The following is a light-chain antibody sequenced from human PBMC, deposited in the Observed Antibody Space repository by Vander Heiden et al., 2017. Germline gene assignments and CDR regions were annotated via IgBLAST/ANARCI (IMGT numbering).Light chain of an antibody. Sequence: DIVMTQSPDSLAVSLGARATINCKSSQSVLYSSNNKNYLAWYQQKPGQPPNLLIYWASTRESGVPDRFSGSGSGTDFTLTISSLQAEDVAVYYCQQYYSTPYTFGQGTKLGIK. CDR2: WAS. CDR3: QQYYSTPYT. V-gene: IGKV4-1*01. CDR1: QSVLYSSNNKNY. J-gene: IGKJ2*01.